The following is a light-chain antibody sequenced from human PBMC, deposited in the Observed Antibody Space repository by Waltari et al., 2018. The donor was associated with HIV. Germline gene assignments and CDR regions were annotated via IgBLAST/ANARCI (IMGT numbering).Light chain of an antibody. CDR3: AAWDDSLSGLVV. Sequence: QSVLTQPPSASGTPGQRVTISCSGSSSNIGSNTVNWYQQLPGTAPRLLIHSNNPRPSGFPDRFSGSKSGTSASLAISGLQSEDEADYYCAAWDDSLSGLVVFGGGTKLTVL. J-gene: IGLJ2*01. CDR2: SNN. CDR1: SSNIGSNT. V-gene: IGLV1-44*01.